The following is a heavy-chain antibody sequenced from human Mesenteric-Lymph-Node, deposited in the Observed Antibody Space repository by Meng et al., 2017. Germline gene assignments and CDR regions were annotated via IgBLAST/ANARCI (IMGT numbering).Heavy chain of an antibody. CDR3: AKRDHIAAAGTPGYGMDV. D-gene: IGHD6-13*01. CDR2: ISGSGGST. J-gene: IGHJ6*02. CDR1: GFTFSSYA. Sequence: GGSLRLSCAASGFTFSSYAMSWVRQAPGKGLEWVSAISGSGGSTYYADSVKGRFTISRDNSKNTLYLQMNSLRAEDTAVYYCAKRDHIAAAGTPGYGMDVWGQGTTVTVSS. V-gene: IGHV3-23*01.